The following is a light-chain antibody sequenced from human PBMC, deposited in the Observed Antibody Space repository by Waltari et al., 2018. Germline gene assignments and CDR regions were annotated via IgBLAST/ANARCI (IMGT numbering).Light chain of an antibody. CDR2: GAS. Sequence: EIVLTQSPGTLSLSPGERATLSCRASQSVSSSYLAWYQQKPGQAPSLLIYGASSRATGIPDRFSGSGSGTDFTLTISRLEPEDFAVYYCQQYGTFGGGTKVEIK. J-gene: IGKJ4*01. CDR3: QQYGT. V-gene: IGKV3-20*01. CDR1: QSVSSSY.